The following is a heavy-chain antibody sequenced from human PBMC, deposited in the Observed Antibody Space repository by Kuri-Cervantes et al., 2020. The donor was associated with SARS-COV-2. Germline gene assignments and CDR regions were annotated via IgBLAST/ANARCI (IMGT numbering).Heavy chain of an antibody. CDR2: KSYDGSNK. J-gene: IGHJ4*02. CDR1: GFTFSSYG. CDR3: AKDHWDDY. D-gene: IGHD7-27*01. Sequence: GESLRLSCAASGFTFSSYGVHWVRQAPGTGLEWVAVKSYDGSNKYYADSVKGRFTISRDNSKNTLYLQMNSLRAEDTAVYYCAKDHWDDYWGQGTLVTVSS. V-gene: IGHV3-30*18.